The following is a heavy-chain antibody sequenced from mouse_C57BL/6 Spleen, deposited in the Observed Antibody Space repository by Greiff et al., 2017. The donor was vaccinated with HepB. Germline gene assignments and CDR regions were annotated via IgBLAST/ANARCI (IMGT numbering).Heavy chain of an antibody. Sequence: VQLQQPGAELVMPGASVKLSCKASGYTFTSYWMHWVKQRPGQGLEWIGEIDPSDSYTNYNQKFKGKSTLTVDKSSSTAYMQLSSLTSEDSAVYYCARNDYGPHYYAMDYWGQGTSVTVSS. V-gene: IGHV1-69*01. CDR3: ARNDYGPHYYAMDY. CDR1: GYTFTSYW. J-gene: IGHJ4*01. CDR2: IDPSDSYT. D-gene: IGHD2-4*01.